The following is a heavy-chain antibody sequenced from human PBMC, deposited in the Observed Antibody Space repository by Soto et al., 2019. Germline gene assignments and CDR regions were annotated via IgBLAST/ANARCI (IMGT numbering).Heavy chain of an antibody. J-gene: IGHJ4*02. V-gene: IGHV3-74*01. CDR3: GSVFEY. Sequence: GGSLRLSCAASGFTFSSYAMSWVRQAPGKGLEWVARISNDGSGTSYADSVKGRFTISRDNAKNMVYLQMNSLGVEDTAVYYCGSVFEYWGQGTQVTVSS. CDR1: GFTFSSYA. CDR2: ISNDGSGT.